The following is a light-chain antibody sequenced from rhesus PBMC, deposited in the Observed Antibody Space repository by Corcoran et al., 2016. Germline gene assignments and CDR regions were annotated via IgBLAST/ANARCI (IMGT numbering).Light chain of an antibody. CDR2: YAS. Sequence: EIVLTQSPAFQSVSLEEKVTITCQASQSIGSNLHWYQQKPDQSPKLLIKYASQSISGVPSRFSGSGSGTAFTLTINSLEAEDAATYVCQQSSRFPLTFGGGTKVEIK. CDR3: QQSSRFPLT. V-gene: IGKV6-55*01. J-gene: IGKJ4*01. CDR1: QSIGSN.